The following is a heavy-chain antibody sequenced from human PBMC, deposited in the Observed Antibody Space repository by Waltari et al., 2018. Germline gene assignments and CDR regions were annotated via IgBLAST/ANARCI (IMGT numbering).Heavy chain of an antibody. Sequence: EVQLVESGGGLAQPGGSLRLSCVASGFDVSRTSMIWVRQVPGRVLDYVSIVYSCGATYYADAAKGRFTSSRDKSTNTLFLQLTSLRHDDTAVYYCARDGISDIVGSTVGFDCWGQGALVTVSS. J-gene: IGHJ4*02. CDR3: ARDGISDIVGSTVGFDC. CDR1: GFDVSRTS. D-gene: IGHD1-26*01. V-gene: IGHV3-66*02. CDR2: VYSCGAT.